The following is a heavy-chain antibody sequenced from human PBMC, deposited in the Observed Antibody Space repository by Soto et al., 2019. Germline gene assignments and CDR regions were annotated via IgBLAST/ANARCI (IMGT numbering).Heavy chain of an antibody. V-gene: IGHV3-23*01. Sequence: GGSLRLSCTASGFTFRNYVMSWVRQAPGRGLEWVSAISVSGGSTFYADSVRGRFTISRDNSKNTLYLQMNSLRAEDTAVYYCAKNPGYYYDSTGYHFDYWGQGTLVTVSS. D-gene: IGHD3-22*01. CDR2: ISVSGGST. CDR3: AKNPGYYYDSTGYHFDY. J-gene: IGHJ4*02. CDR1: GFTFRNYV.